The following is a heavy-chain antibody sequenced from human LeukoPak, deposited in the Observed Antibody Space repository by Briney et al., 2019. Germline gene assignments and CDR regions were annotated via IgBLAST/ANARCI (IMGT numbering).Heavy chain of an antibody. CDR3: ARHYYDSSGYYSDAFDI. CDR1: GGSFSGDY. V-gene: IGHV4-34*01. J-gene: IGHJ3*02. Sequence: SETLSLTCAVYGGSFSGDYWTWIRQTPEKGLEWIGEMNPSGSTSYNPSLKSRVTISVDTSKNTFSLKLSSVTAADTAVYYCARHYYDSSGYYSDAFDIWGQGTMVTVSS. CDR2: MNPSGST. D-gene: IGHD3-22*01.